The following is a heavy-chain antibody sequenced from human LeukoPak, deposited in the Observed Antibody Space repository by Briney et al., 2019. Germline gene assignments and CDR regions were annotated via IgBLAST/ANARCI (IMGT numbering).Heavy chain of an antibody. CDR2: IVPVFGTV. D-gene: IGHD2-2*02. V-gene: IGHV1-69*13. Sequence: ASVKVSCKAPGGTFSNYGFSWVRQAPEQGLEWMGGIVPVFGTVSYAQKFQDRVTITADDFTTTAYMELSSLRSGDTAVYYCARWAGTCTIASCYTPLDYWGQGTLVTVST. J-gene: IGHJ4*02. CDR1: GGTFSNYG. CDR3: ARWAGTCTIASCYTPLDY.